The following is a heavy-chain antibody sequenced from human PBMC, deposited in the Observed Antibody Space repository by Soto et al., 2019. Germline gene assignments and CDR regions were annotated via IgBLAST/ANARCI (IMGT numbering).Heavy chain of an antibody. CDR3: TRDASRDSSARGWFDP. CDR1: GFTFRSFT. CDR2: ISSNSAYI. V-gene: IGHV3-21*01. J-gene: IGHJ5*02. Sequence: LRLSCAASGFTFRSFTMNWVRQAPGKVLEWVSTISSNSAYIYYTDALRGRFTISRDNAKNSLHLQMNSLRAEDTAVYYCTRDASRDSSARGWFDPWGPGTLVTVSS. D-gene: IGHD6-13*01.